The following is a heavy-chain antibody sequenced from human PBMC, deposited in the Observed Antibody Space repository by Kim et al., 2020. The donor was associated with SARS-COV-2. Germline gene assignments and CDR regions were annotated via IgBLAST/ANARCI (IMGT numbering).Heavy chain of an antibody. CDR3: ARDLILRLSLWFGESKEYYYYYGMDV. CDR1: GFTFSSYG. J-gene: IGHJ6*02. CDR2: IWYDGSNK. D-gene: IGHD3-10*01. Sequence: GGSLRLSCAASGFTFSSYGMHWVRQAPGKGLEWVAVIWYDGSNKYYADSVKGRFTISRDNSKNTLYLQMNSLRAEDTAVYYCARDLILRLSLWFGESKEYYYYYGMDVWGQGTTVTVSS. V-gene: IGHV3-33*01.